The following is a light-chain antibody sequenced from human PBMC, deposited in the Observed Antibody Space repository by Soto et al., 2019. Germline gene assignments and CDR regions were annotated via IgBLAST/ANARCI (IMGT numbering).Light chain of an antibody. CDR2: AAS. J-gene: IGKJ2*01. CDR1: QSISAY. V-gene: IGKV1-39*01. CDR3: QQSYSTPYT. Sequence: DIQVTQSPSSLSASVGDRVTISCRASQSISAYLNWYQHKPGKAPKLLIHAASSLRSGVPSRFSGSGSGADFTLTISSLQPEDVATYYCQQSYSTPYTFGQGTKVDIK.